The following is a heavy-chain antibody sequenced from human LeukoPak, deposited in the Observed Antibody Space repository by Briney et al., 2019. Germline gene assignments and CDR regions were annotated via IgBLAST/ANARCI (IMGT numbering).Heavy chain of an antibody. Sequence: SETLSLTCTVSGGSISSGGYYWSWIRQPPGKGLEWIGYIYHSGSTYYNPSLKSRVTISVDRSKNQFSLKLSSVTAADTAVYYCARGWSQLEEVYYYMDVWGKGTTVTVSS. CDR2: IYHSGST. J-gene: IGHJ6*03. CDR1: GGSISSGGYY. D-gene: IGHD1-1*01. V-gene: IGHV4-30-2*01. CDR3: ARGWSQLEEVYYYMDV.